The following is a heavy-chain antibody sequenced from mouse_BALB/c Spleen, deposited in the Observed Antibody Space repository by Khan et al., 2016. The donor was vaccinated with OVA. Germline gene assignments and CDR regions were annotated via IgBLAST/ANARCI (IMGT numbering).Heavy chain of an antibody. CDR2: IWGDGST. J-gene: IGHJ2*01. Sequence: VQLKESGPGLAAPSQSLSITCTVSGFSLKNYGVSWVRQPPGKGLEWLGVIWGDGSTNYHSALISRLSISNDNSKSQVFLNLNSQQIDDKATYYCVKLYYYRYLDFDYWGQGTTLTVSS. CDR1: GFSLKNYG. V-gene: IGHV2-3*01. D-gene: IGHD2-14*01. CDR3: VKLYYYRYLDFDY.